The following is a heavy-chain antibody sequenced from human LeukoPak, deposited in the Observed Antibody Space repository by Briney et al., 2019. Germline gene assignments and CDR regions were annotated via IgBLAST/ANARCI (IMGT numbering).Heavy chain of an antibody. CDR3: ARDIGYCSGGSCYPPYGMDV. Sequence: GASVKVPCKASGYTFTSYYMHWVRQAPGQGLEWMGIINPSGGSTSYAQKFQGRVTMTRDTSTSTVYMELSSLRSEDTAVYYCARDIGYCSGGSCYPPYGMDVWGQGTTVTVSS. D-gene: IGHD2-15*01. CDR1: GYTFTSYY. V-gene: IGHV1-46*01. J-gene: IGHJ6*02. CDR2: INPSGGST.